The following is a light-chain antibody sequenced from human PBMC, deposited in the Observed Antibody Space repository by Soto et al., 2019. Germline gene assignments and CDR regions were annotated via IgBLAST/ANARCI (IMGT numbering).Light chain of an antibody. V-gene: IGKV3-20*01. CDR2: GAS. Sequence: EIVMTQSPATLSVSPGERATLSCRASQSVNSNYLAWYQQKPGQAPRVLIYGASSRATGIPDRFSGSGSGTDFTLTIRRLEPEDFAVYYCQQYGRSTWTFGQGTKVDIK. CDR3: QQYGRSTWT. CDR1: QSVNSNY. J-gene: IGKJ1*01.